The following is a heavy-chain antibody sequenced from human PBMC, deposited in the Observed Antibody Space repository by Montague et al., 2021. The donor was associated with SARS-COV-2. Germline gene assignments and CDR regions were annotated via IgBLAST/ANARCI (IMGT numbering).Heavy chain of an antibody. CDR3: ARLYGSSFDY. CDR2: FYYAGGT. Sequence: SETLSLTCTVYGGSVSRISSHWGWIRQPPGKGLEYIGSFYYAGGTQYNPSLKCRVTISVDTYNDQLYLKMNSVTAADTEVYFCARLYGSSFDYWGQGTLVTVSS. CDR1: GGSVSRISSH. J-gene: IGHJ4*02. V-gene: IGHV4-39*01. D-gene: IGHD4-17*01.